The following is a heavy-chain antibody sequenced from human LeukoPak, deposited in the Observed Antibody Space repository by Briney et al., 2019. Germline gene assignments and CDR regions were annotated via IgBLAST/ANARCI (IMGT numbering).Heavy chain of an antibody. Sequence: GGSLRLSCAASGFTFSTYGMHWVRQAPGKGLEWVAFIRYDGSNKYYADFVKGRFTISRDNSKNTLYLQMNSLRAEDTAVYYCAKIDYYGSGSFDYWGQGTLVTVSS. D-gene: IGHD3-10*01. CDR1: GFTFSTYG. CDR2: IRYDGSNK. J-gene: IGHJ4*02. V-gene: IGHV3-30*02. CDR3: AKIDYYGSGSFDY.